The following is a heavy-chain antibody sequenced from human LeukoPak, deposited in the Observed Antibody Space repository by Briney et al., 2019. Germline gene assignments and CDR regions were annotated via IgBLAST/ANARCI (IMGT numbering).Heavy chain of an antibody. D-gene: IGHD3-16*01. Sequence: GASVKVSCKASGYTFPDYFLHWVRHASAQGLEWMGWINPNSGGTTYAQKFQGRVTMTRDTSISTAYMELSRLRSDDTAVYYCARGPTLGLDHWGQGTLATVSS. V-gene: IGHV1-2*02. CDR3: ARGPTLGLDH. J-gene: IGHJ4*02. CDR2: INPNSGGT. CDR1: GYTFPDYF.